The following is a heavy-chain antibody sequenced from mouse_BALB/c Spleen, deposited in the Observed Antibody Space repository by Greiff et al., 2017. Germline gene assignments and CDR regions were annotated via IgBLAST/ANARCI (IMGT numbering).Heavy chain of an antibody. CDR2: INPSNGGT. V-gene: IGHV1S16*01. Sequence: QVQLQQSGAELVKPGASVKLSCKASGYTFTSYYMYWVKQRPGQGLEWIGEINPSNGGTNFNEKFKSKATLTVDKSSSTAYMQLSSLTSEDSAVYYCNSPITTDWYFDGWGAGTTVTVSS. J-gene: IGHJ1*01. D-gene: IGHD1-1*01. CDR1: GYTFTSYY. CDR3: NSPITTDWYFDG.